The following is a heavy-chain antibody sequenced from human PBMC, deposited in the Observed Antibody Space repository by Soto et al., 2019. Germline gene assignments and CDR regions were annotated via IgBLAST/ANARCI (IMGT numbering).Heavy chain of an antibody. D-gene: IGHD5-18*01. CDR3: ARGGRGYSSAPRYYFDY. CDR2: IIPIFATV. CDR1: GGSFSSNP. J-gene: IGHJ4*02. V-gene: IGHV1-69*01. Sequence: QVQLVQSGSEVKKPGSSVKVSCKASGGSFSSNPISWVRQAPGQGLEWMAGIIPIFATVHYAQKFQGRVTITADESTSTAYMELTSLRSEHTAVYFCARGGRGYSSAPRYYFDYWGQGTLVTVSS.